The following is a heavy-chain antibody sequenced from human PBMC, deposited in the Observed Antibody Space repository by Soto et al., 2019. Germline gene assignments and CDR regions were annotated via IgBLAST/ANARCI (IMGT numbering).Heavy chain of an antibody. Sequence: GGSLRLSCAASGFTFSSYSMNWVRQAPGKGLEWVSSISSSSSYIYYADSVKGRFTISRDNAKNSLYLQMNSLRAEDTAVYYCARDEPQYNGFDPWGQGTLVTVSS. CDR2: ISSSSSYI. V-gene: IGHV3-21*01. CDR1: GFTFSSYS. CDR3: ARDEPQYNGFDP. J-gene: IGHJ5*02.